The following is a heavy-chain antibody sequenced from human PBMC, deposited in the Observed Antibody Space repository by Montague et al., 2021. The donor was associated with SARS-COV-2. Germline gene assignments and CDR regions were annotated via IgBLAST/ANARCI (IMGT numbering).Heavy chain of an antibody. CDR1: GDSISSFY. V-gene: IGHV4-4*07. J-gene: IGHJ4*02. CDR2: IYASGGT. D-gene: IGHD2-15*01. CDR3: GRGVVAATPVVDY. Sequence: SETLSLTCTVSGDSISSFYWNWIRQPAGKGLEWIGRIYASGGTNYNPSLKSRVTMSVDTSKNQFSLKLNSVTAADTAVYYCGRGVVAATPVVDYWGRGTLLTVSS.